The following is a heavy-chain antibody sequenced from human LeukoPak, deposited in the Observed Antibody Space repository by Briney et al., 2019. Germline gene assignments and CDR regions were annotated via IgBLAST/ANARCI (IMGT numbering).Heavy chain of an antibody. CDR2: IKQDGSEK. V-gene: IGHV3-7*04. J-gene: IGHJ5*02. D-gene: IGHD6-13*01. CDR1: GFTFSSYW. CDR3: AGGHSSSWYFYWFDP. Sequence: PGGSLRLSCAASGFTFSSYWMSWVRQAPGKGLEWVANIKQDGSEKYYVDSVKGRFTVSRDNAKNSLYLQMNSLRAEDTAVYYCAGGHSSSWYFYWFDPWGQGTLVTVSS.